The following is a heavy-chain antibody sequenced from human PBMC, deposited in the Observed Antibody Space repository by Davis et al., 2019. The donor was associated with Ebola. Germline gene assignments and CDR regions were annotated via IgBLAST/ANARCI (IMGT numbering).Heavy chain of an antibody. J-gene: IGHJ5*02. CDR2: IYPGDSDT. Sequence: KVSCKGSGYSFTSYWIGWVRQMPGKGLEWMGIIYPGDSDTRYSPSFQGQVTISADKSISTAYLQWSSLKASDTAMYYCARADGAYDYIWGSYRYSWFDPWGQGTLVTVSS. CDR3: ARADGAYDYIWGSYRYSWFDP. D-gene: IGHD3-16*02. V-gene: IGHV5-51*01. CDR1: GYSFTSYW.